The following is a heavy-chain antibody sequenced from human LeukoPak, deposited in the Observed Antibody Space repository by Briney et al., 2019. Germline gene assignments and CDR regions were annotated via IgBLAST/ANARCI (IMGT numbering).Heavy chain of an antibody. CDR2: IYYSGDT. CDR3: ARNPLVTRAFDI. Sequence: SETLSLTCTVSGGSIRDYYWNWIRQPPGKGLEWIGYIYYSGDTNYNPSLKSRVTISVDTSKNQFSLKLSSVTAADTAVYYCARNPLVTRAFDIWGQGTMVTVSS. D-gene: IGHD4-23*01. CDR1: GGSIRDYY. J-gene: IGHJ3*02. V-gene: IGHV4-59*01.